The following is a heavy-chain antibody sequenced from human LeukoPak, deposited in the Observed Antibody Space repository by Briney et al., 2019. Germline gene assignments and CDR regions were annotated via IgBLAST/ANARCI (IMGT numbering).Heavy chain of an antibody. V-gene: IGHV1-8*01. CDR3: ARLRRAVAGTYYYYYMDV. D-gene: IGHD6-19*01. J-gene: IGHJ6*03. CDR1: GYTFTSYD. Sequence: ASVRVSCKASGYTFTSYDINWVRQATGQGLEWMGWMNPNSGNTGYAQKFQGRVTMTRNTSISTAYMELSSLRSEDTAVCYCARLRRAVAGTYYYYYMDVWGRGTTVTVSS. CDR2: MNPNSGNT.